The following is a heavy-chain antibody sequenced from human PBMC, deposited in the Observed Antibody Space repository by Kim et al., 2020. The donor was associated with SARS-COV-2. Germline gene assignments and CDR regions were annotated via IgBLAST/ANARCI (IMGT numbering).Heavy chain of an antibody. CDR3: ASSGDYYDSSGYYY. D-gene: IGHD3-22*01. V-gene: IGHV3-74*01. Sequence: ADPVKGRFTISRDNAKNTLYLQMNSLRAEDTAMYYCASSGDYYDSSGYYYWGQGTLVTVSS. J-gene: IGHJ4*02.